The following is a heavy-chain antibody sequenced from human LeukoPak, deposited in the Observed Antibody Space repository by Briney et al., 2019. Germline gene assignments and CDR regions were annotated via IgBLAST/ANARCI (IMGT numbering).Heavy chain of an antibody. Sequence: PGGSLRISCAASGFTFSSYSMNWVRQAPGKGLEWVSYISSSSSTIYYADSVKGRFTISRDNAKNSLYLQMNSLRDEDTAVYYCARDPDSSGWYGDYFDYWGQGTLVTVSS. CDR1: GFTFSSYS. V-gene: IGHV3-48*02. D-gene: IGHD6-19*01. CDR3: ARDPDSSGWYGDYFDY. CDR2: ISSSSSTI. J-gene: IGHJ4*02.